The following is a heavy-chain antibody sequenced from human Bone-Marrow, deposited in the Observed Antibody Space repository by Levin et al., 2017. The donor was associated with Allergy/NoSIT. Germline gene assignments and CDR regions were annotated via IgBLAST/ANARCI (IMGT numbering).Heavy chain of an antibody. CDR2: ISSSSANI. Sequence: PGGSLRLSCAASKFTFSAYEMNWLRQAPGKRLEWLSYISSSSANIYYADSVKGRFTISRDNAMNSLYLQMNSLRVEDTAIYYCARDSRRVVCEGTFDYWGRGTLVTVSS. V-gene: IGHV3-48*03. J-gene: IGHJ4*02. D-gene: IGHD2-21*01. CDR1: KFTFSAYE. CDR3: ARDSRRVVCEGTFDY.